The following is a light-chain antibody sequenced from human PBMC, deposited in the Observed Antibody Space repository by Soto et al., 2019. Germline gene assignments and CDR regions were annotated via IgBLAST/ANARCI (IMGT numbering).Light chain of an antibody. CDR2: GAS. CDR3: QQYNNWWT. J-gene: IGKJ1*01. CDR1: PSVSNN. Sequence: EIVMTQSPATLSVSPGERATLSCRASPSVSNNLAWYQKKPGQAPRLLIYGASTRATGIPARVSGGGSGTEFTLTISSLQSEDFAVYYCQQYNNWWTFGQGTRVEIK. V-gene: IGKV3-15*01.